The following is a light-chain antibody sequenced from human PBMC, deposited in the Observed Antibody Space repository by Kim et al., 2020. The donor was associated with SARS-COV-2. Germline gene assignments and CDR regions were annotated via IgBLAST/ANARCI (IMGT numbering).Light chain of an antibody. Sequence: SSELTQDPAVSVALGQTVRITCQGDSLRSYYASWYQQKPGQATVLVIYGQNKRPLGTLDRFSGSSTGNTASLTITGAPAEDEADNYCNSRDISGNHLYVF. CDR1: SLRSYY. V-gene: IGLV3-19*01. CDR3: NSRDISGNHLYV. J-gene: IGLJ2*01. CDR2: GQN.